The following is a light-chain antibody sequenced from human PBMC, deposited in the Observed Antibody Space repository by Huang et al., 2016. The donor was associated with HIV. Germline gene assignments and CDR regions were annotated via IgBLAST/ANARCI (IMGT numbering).Light chain of an antibody. Sequence: DIQMTQSPSTLSASVGDRVTITCRASQSISSWLAWYQQKPGKAPKRLIYKASSLESGGPSRFSGSGSGTEFTLTISSLQPDDFATYYCQQYNSYSSLTFGGGTKVEIK. CDR2: KAS. J-gene: IGKJ4*01. CDR1: QSISSW. CDR3: QQYNSYSSLT. V-gene: IGKV1-5*03.